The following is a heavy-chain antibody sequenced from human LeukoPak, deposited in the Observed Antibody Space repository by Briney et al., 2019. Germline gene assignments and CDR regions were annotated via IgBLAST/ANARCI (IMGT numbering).Heavy chain of an antibody. CDR2: IYYSGST. D-gene: IGHD6-19*01. V-gene: IGHV4-30-4*08. CDR1: GGSIGSGDYY. Sequence: SETLSLTCTVSGGSIGSGDYYWSWIRQPPGKGLEWIGYIYYSGSTYYNPSLKSRVTISVDTSKNQFSLKLSSVTAADTAVYYCARVRSGWYYMDVWGKGTTVTVSS. J-gene: IGHJ6*03. CDR3: ARVRSGWYYMDV.